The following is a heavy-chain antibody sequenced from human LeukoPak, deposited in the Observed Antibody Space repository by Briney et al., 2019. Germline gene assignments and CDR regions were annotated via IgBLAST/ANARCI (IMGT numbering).Heavy chain of an antibody. J-gene: IGHJ3*02. CDR2: IWYDGSKK. CDR1: GFTFSNYG. CDR3: AKDCDFWSGYPYAFDM. D-gene: IGHD3-3*01. V-gene: IGHV3-33*06. Sequence: PGRSLRLSCAASGFTFSNYGMHWVRQAPGKGLEWVAIIWYDGSKKYYGDSVKGRFTISRDNPKNTLYLQMNSLRAEDTAVYYCAKDCDFWSGYPYAFDMWGQGTMVTVSS.